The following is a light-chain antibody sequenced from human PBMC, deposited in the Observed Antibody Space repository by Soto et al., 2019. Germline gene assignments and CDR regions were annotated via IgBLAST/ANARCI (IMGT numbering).Light chain of an antibody. V-gene: IGLV7-46*01. CDR1: TGAVTSGHY. CDR2: DTS. Sequence: QAVVTQEPSLTVSPGGTVTLTCGSSTGAVTSGHYPYWFQQKHGQAPRTLIYDTSNKHSWTPARFSGSLLGGKAALTLSGAQPEDEAEYYCLLSYSGARHVVFGGGTKLTVL. CDR3: LLSYSGARHVV. J-gene: IGLJ2*01.